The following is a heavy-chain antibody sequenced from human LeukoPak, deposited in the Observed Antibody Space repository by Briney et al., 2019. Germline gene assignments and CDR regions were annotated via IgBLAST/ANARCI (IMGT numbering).Heavy chain of an antibody. D-gene: IGHD3/OR15-3a*01. V-gene: IGHV3-30-3*01. Sequence: QSGGSLRLSCAASGFTFSSYAMHWVRQAPGKGLEWVAVISYDGSNKYYADSVKGRFTISRDNSKNTLYLQMNSLRAEDTALYYCAKDMVFEDRGAFDIWGQGTMVTVSS. CDR2: ISYDGSNK. CDR1: GFTFSSYA. J-gene: IGHJ3*02. CDR3: AKDMVFEDRGAFDI.